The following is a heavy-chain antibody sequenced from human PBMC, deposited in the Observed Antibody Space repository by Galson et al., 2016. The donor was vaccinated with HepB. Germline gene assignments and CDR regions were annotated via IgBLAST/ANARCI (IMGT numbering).Heavy chain of an antibody. Sequence: SETLSLTCTVSGGSTSSYYWSWIRQPPGKGLEWIGYIYYSGSTHYNPSRKSRITISVDTSKNQFSLKLSSVTAADTAVYYCARVQLVPNWYFDLWGRGTLVTVSS. V-gene: IGHV4-59*01. CDR2: IYYSGST. J-gene: IGHJ2*01. CDR1: GGSTSSYY. CDR3: ARVQLVPNWYFDL. D-gene: IGHD6-6*01.